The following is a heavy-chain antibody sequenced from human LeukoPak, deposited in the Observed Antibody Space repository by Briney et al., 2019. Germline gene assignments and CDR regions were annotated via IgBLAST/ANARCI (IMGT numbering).Heavy chain of an antibody. Sequence: GGSLRLSCAASGLTFSSYDMHWVRQAAGKGLEWVSSIGATGDTYYIDSVKGRFTISRENAKKSLYLQVSSLRVEDTAVYYCARDDVGYCTNGVCYADYWGQGTLVTVSS. CDR3: ARDDVGYCTNGVCYADY. J-gene: IGHJ4*02. V-gene: IGHV3-13*01. CDR1: GLTFSSYD. D-gene: IGHD2-8*01. CDR2: IGATGDT.